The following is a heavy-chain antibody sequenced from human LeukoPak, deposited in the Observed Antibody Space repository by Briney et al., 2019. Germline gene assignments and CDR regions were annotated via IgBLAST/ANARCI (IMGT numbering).Heavy chain of an antibody. D-gene: IGHD3-22*01. Sequence: SETLSLTCAVYGGSFSGYYWSWIRQPPGKGLEWIGEINHSGSTNYNPSLKSRVTISVDTSKNQFSLKLSSVTAADTAVYYCARYAPTYYYDSSGYYSAYYFDYWGQGTLVTVSS. CDR1: GGSFSGYY. CDR3: ARYAPTYYYDSSGYYSAYYFDY. J-gene: IGHJ4*02. CDR2: INHSGST. V-gene: IGHV4-34*01.